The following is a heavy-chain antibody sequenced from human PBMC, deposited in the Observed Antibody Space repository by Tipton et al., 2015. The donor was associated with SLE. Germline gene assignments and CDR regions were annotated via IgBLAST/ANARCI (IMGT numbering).Heavy chain of an antibody. CDR3: ATFRDMVQGVIGAFNI. J-gene: IGHJ3*02. CDR2: GYHSGST. CDR1: GYSISSAYS. V-gene: IGHV4-38-2*01. Sequence: TLSLTCVVSGYSISSAYSWGWIRQPPGKGLGWVGTGYHSGSTHYNPSLQSRVTISVDTSKNQSSLKLTSVTAADTAVYYCATFRDMVQGVIGAFNIWGQGTMVTVSS. D-gene: IGHD3-10*01.